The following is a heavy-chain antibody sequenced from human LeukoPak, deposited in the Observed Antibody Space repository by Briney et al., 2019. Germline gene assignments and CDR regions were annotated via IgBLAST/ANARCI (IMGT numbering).Heavy chain of an antibody. Sequence: ATVKISCKASGYIFKNDFIHWIQQSPGKGLKWMGRIDPADGETKYAEKFQGRVTLTADTPTETVYMEMSSLRFEDTALYHCSTVFAGYNSVIMPPVVPDYWGQGTLVSVSA. CDR1: GYIFKNDF. V-gene: IGHV1-69-2*01. CDR3: STVFAGYNSVIMPPVVPDY. CDR2: IDPADGET. J-gene: IGHJ4*02. D-gene: IGHD3-10*01.